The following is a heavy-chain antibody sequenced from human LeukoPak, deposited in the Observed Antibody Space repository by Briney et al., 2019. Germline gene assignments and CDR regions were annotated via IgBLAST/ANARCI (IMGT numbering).Heavy chain of an antibody. CDR3: ARYTVEWELLLDY. Sequence: GGSLRLSCAASGFTFSNYWMGWVRQAPGKRLEWVANMNIDGSEKYYADSVKGRFSISRDNARNSVYLQMASLRVEDTAVYYCARYTVEWELLLDYWGQGTLVTVSS. CDR1: GFTFSNYW. CDR2: MNIDGSEK. J-gene: IGHJ4*02. V-gene: IGHV3-7*01. D-gene: IGHD1-26*01.